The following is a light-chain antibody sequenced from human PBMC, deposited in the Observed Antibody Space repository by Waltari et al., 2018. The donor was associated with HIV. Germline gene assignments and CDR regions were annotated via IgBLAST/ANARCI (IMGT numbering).Light chain of an antibody. CDR1: QSVLASSANQHY. CDR3: QQYFLTPFT. CDR2: LAS. V-gene: IGKV4-1*01. J-gene: IGKJ4*01. Sequence: DIVMTQSPDSLAVSPGERATINCTSSQSVLASSANQHYLAWYQQRPGQPPTLLIYLASSRESGVPDRFSGSGSGTDFALTISSLQAEDVAVYYCQQYFLTPFTFGGGTKVEIK.